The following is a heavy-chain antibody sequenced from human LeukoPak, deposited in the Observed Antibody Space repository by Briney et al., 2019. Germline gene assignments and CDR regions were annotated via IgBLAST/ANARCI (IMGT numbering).Heavy chain of an antibody. CDR2: INHSGST. CDR1: GGSFSGYY. V-gene: IGHV4-34*01. Sequence: SETLSLTCAVYGGSFSGYYWSWIRQPPGKGLEWIGEINHSGSTNYNPSLKSRVTISVDTSKNQFSLKLSSVTAADTAVYYCARKGRYFDWSLRWNWFDPWGREPWSPSPQ. CDR3: ARKGRYFDWSLRWNWFDP. J-gene: IGHJ5*02. D-gene: IGHD3-9*01.